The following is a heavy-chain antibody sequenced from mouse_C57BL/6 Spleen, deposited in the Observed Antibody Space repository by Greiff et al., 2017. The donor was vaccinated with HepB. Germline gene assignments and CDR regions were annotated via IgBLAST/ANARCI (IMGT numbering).Heavy chain of an antibody. CDR3: ARMGTTVVEFNWYFDV. CDR1: GFSLSTFGMG. J-gene: IGHJ1*03. Sequence: QVTLKESGPGILQPSQTLSLTCSFSGFSLSTFGMGVGWIRQPSGKGLEWLAHIWWDDDKYYNPALKSRLTISKDTSKNQVFLKIANVDTADTATYYCARMGTTVVEFNWYFDVWGTGTTVTVSS. V-gene: IGHV8-8*01. CDR2: IWWDDDK. D-gene: IGHD1-1*01.